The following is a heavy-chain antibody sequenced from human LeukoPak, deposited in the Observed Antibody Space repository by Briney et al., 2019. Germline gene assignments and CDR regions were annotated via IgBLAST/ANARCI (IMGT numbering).Heavy chain of an antibody. CDR1: GGTFSSYA. D-gene: IGHD5-18*01. Sequence: SVKVSCKASGGTFSSYAISWVRQAPGQGLDWMGGIIPIFGTANYAQKFQGRVTITADESTSTAYMELSSLRSEDTAVYYYARSSRYSYGLEYWGQGTLVTVSS. CDR2: IIPIFGTA. CDR3: ARSSRYSYGLEY. J-gene: IGHJ4*02. V-gene: IGHV1-69*01.